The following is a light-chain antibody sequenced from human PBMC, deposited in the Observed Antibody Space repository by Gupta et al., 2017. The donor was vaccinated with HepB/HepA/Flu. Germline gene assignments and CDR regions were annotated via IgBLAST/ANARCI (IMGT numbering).Light chain of an antibody. CDR1: SSDVGAYNY. Sequence: QSALTQPRSVSGSPGQSVTISCTGTSSDVGAYNYVSWYQHHPGKAPKLMIYDVSKRPSGVPDRFSGSKSGSTASLTISGLQAEDEAGYYCCSYECGYSYAGGYNPWVFGGGTELTVL. CDR2: DVS. V-gene: IGLV2-11*01. J-gene: IGLJ3*02. CDR3: CSYECGYSYAGGYNPWV.